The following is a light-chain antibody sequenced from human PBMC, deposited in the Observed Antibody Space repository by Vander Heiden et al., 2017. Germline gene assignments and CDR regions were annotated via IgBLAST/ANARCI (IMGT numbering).Light chain of an antibody. CDR2: KAS. Sequence: DIQMTPAPSTLSASVGDTVTITCRASLSITKYLAWFQQKPGKAPKLLMFKASDLENGVPSRFRGSGFGTEFALTITSLQPDDFATYYCQQDKSYPCTFGQGTKVEVK. J-gene: IGKJ1*01. CDR3: QQDKSYPCT. V-gene: IGKV1-5*03. CDR1: LSITKY.